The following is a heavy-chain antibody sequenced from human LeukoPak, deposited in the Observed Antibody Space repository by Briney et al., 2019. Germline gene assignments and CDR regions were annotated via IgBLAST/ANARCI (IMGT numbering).Heavy chain of an antibody. Sequence: PSETLSLTCAVYGGSFSGYYWSWIRQPPGKGLAWIGEINHSGSTNYNPSLKSRVTISVDTSKNQFSLRLTSVTAADTAVYYCAREGEYHGSGSYCDYWGQGTLVTVSS. J-gene: IGHJ4*02. CDR2: INHSGST. CDR3: AREGEYHGSGSYCDY. CDR1: GGSFSGYY. V-gene: IGHV4-34*01. D-gene: IGHD3-10*01.